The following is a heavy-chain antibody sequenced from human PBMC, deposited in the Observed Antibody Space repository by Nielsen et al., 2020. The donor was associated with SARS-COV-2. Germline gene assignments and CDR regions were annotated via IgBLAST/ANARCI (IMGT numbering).Heavy chain of an antibody. V-gene: IGHV4-61*01. CDR3: AGGAAGVTPYYYYGMDV. Sequence: SETLSLTCTVSGGSVSSGYYYWNWIRQPPGKGLEWIGYIYNSGSPNYNPSLRSRVAVSLDTSKNQFSLKLSSVTAADTALYYCAGGAAGVTPYYYYGMDVWGQGTTVTVSS. J-gene: IGHJ6*02. CDR2: IYNSGSP. CDR1: GGSVSSGYYY. D-gene: IGHD6-13*01.